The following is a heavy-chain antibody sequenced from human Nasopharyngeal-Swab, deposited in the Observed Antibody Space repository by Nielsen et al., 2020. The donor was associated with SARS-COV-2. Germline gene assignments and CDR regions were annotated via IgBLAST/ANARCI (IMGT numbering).Heavy chain of an antibody. CDR3: ARGGSSSERIWFDP. CDR2: INPSGGST. Sequence: WVRQAPGQGLEWMGIINPSGGSTSYAQKFQGRVTMTRDTSTSTVYMELSSLRSDDTAVYYCARGGSSSERIWFDPWGQGTLVTVSS. J-gene: IGHJ5*02. D-gene: IGHD6-13*01. V-gene: IGHV1-46*01.